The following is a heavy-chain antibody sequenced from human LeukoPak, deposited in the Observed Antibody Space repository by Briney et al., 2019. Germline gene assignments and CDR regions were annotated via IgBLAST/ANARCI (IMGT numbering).Heavy chain of an antibody. Sequence: QPGGSLRLSCAASRFTFSLYWMTWVRQAPGKGLEWVARINPDGNEKTYVDSVKGRFTISRDNAKNTLYLQMNSLRVEDTAVYYCAKLHAGDNTPYWGQGTLVTVSS. CDR3: AKLHAGDNTPY. D-gene: IGHD1-26*01. J-gene: IGHJ4*02. CDR2: INPDGNEK. CDR1: RFTFSLYW. V-gene: IGHV3-7*05.